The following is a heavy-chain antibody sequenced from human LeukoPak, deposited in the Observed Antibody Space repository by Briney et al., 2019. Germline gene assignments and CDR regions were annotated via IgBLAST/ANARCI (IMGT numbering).Heavy chain of an antibody. D-gene: IGHD3-3*01. CDR3: TTENYYDFWSGYYRWVGY. Sequence: GGSLRLSCAASGFTFSNAWMSWVRQAPGKGLEWVGRIKSKTDGGTTDYAAPVEGRFTISRDDSKNTLYLQMNSLKTEDTAVYYCTTENYYDFWSGYYRWVGYWGQGTLVTVSS. CDR1: GFTFSNAW. CDR2: IKSKTDGGTT. J-gene: IGHJ4*02. V-gene: IGHV3-15*01.